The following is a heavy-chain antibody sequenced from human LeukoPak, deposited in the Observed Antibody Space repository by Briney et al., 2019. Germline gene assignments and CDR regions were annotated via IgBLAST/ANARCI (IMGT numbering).Heavy chain of an antibody. Sequence: SETLSLTCTVSGGSISSRSYYWGWIRQPPGKGLEWIGSIYYSGSTYYNPSLKSRVTISADTSKNQFSLKLSSVTAADTAVYYCARGILTGLDYFDYWGQGTLVTVSS. CDR2: IYYSGST. V-gene: IGHV4-39*07. CDR1: GGSISSRSYY. J-gene: IGHJ4*02. CDR3: ARGILTGLDYFDY. D-gene: IGHD3-9*01.